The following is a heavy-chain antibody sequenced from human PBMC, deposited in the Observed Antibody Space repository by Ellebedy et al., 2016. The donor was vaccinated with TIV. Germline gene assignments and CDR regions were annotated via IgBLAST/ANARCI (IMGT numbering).Heavy chain of an antibody. Sequence: PGASLRLSCKGSGYSFTTYWIGWVRQMPGIGLQWMGIIYPGDSETITRYSPSFQGHVTISVDNSINTAYLQWSSLKASDTAMYYCARQGERPFDFWGQGTLVTVSS. CDR2: IYPGDSETIT. J-gene: IGHJ4*02. CDR1: GYSFTTYW. D-gene: IGHD1-1*01. V-gene: IGHV5-51*01. CDR3: ARQGERPFDF.